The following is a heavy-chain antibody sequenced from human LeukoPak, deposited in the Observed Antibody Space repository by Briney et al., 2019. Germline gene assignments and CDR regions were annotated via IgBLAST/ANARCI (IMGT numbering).Heavy chain of an antibody. CDR1: GFTFDDYA. J-gene: IGHJ6*02. Sequence: GRSLRLSCAASGFTFDDYAMHWVRQAPGKGLEWVSGISWDSGSIGYADSVKGRFTISRDNAKNSLYLQMNSLRAEDTALYYCAKAKSGALHTYGMDVWGQGTTVTVSS. D-gene: IGHD3-16*02. CDR3: AKAKSGALHTYGMDV. CDR2: ISWDSGSI. V-gene: IGHV3-9*01.